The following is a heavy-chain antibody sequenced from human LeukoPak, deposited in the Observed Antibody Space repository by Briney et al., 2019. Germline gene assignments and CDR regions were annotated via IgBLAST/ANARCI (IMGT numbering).Heavy chain of an antibody. CDR1: SYSFTRYG. J-gene: IGHJ4*02. CDR2: ISGYNGNT. Sequence: ASVKVSCTASSYSFTRYGISWVRQAPGQGLEWMGWISGYNGNTNYAQKFLGRVSMTADTSTSTAYMELRSLTSDDTAVYYCARSGRGTYYYFELWGLGTLVTVSS. V-gene: IGHV1-18*01. CDR3: ARSGRGTYYYFEL. D-gene: IGHD5-12*01.